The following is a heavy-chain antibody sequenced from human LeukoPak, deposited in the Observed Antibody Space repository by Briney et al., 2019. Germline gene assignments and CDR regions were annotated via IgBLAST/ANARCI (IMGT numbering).Heavy chain of an antibody. V-gene: IGHV1-69*13. Sequence: GASVKVSCKASGGTFSSYAISWVRQAPGQGLEWMGGIIPIFGTANYAQKFQGRVTITADESTSTAYTELSSLRSEDTAAYYCARASYYYDSSGYYLSYYYYYMDVWGKGTTVTISS. J-gene: IGHJ6*03. CDR1: GGTFSSYA. D-gene: IGHD3-22*01. CDR3: ARASYYYDSSGYYLSYYYYYMDV. CDR2: IIPIFGTA.